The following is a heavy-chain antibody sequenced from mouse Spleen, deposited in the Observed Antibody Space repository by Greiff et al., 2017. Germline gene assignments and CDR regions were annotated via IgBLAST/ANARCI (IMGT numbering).Heavy chain of an antibody. CDR2: INPGSGGT. CDR1: GYAFTNYL. D-gene: IGHD2-5*01. CDR3: ARDYSNYLYYAMDY. J-gene: IGHJ4*01. Sequence: QVQLKESGAELVRPGTSVKVSCKASGYAFTNYLIEWVKQRPGQGLEWIGVINPGSGGTNYNEKFKGKATLTADKSSSTAYMQLSSLTSEDSAVYFCARDYSNYLYYAMDYWGQGTSVTVSS. V-gene: IGHV1-54*01.